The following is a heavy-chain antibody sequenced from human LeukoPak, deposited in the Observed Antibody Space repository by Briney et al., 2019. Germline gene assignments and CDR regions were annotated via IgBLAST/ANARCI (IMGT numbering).Heavy chain of an antibody. V-gene: IGHV4-34*01. CDR1: GGSFSGYY. CDR2: INHSGST. CDR3: ARGPRGGNLRVDY. D-gene: IGHD4-23*01. Sequence: SETLSLTCAVYGGSFSGYYWSWIRQPPGKGLEWMGEINHSGSTNYNPSLKRRVTISVDTSKNQFSLKLSSVTAADTAVYYCARGPRGGNLRVDYWGQGTLVTVSS. J-gene: IGHJ4*02.